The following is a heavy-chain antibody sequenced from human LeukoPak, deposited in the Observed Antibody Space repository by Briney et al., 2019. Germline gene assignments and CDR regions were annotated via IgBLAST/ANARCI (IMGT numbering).Heavy chain of an antibody. J-gene: IGHJ4*02. V-gene: IGHV3-74*01. CDR1: GFIFSESW. D-gene: IGHD3-22*01. CDR2: MNTDGSTT. Sequence: GGSLRLSCVASGFIFSESWMNWVRQAPGKGLVWVSRMNTDGSTTNYADSVKGRFTISRDNAKNSLYLQMNSLRAEDTALYYCAKDRYYYDSSGYYSYWGQGTLVTVSS. CDR3: AKDRYYYDSSGYYSY.